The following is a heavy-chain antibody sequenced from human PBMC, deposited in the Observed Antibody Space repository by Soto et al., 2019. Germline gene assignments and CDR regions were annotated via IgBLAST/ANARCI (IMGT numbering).Heavy chain of an antibody. Sequence: EVQLVESGGDLVQPGGSLRLSCAASGFTFKSYLMHWVRQAPGKGLVWVSRINSDGSRTSYAEAAKGRLTISRDNAKNTLYLQMNSLRVEDTAVYYGARDLYGDCYCYFDLWGRGTLVTVSS. D-gene: IGHD4-17*01. CDR2: INSDGSRT. CDR1: GFTFKSYL. V-gene: IGHV3-74*01. CDR3: ARDLYGDCYCYFDL. J-gene: IGHJ2*01.